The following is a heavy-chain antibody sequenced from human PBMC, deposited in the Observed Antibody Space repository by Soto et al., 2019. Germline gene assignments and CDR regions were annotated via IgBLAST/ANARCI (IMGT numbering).Heavy chain of an antibody. D-gene: IGHD3-10*02. J-gene: IGHJ3*02. CDR3: ARDNAGSEARVPYVDAFDI. Sequence: TLSLTCTVSGGSISSGGYYWSWIRQHPGKGLEWIGYIYYSGSTYYNPSLKSRVTISVDTSKNQFSLKLSSVTAADTAVYYCARDNAGSEARVPYVDAFDIWGQGTMVTVSS. CDR1: GGSISSGGYY. CDR2: IYYSGST. V-gene: IGHV4-31*03.